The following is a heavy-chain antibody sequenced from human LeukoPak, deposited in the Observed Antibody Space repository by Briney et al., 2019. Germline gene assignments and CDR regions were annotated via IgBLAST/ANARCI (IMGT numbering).Heavy chain of an antibody. V-gene: IGHV1-69*04. CDR3: AREGEDIVVVPAAMDNWFDP. D-gene: IGHD2-2*01. CDR2: IIPILGIA. J-gene: IGHJ5*02. CDR1: GYTFTSYG. Sequence: SVKVSCKASGYTFTSYGISWVRQAPGQGLEWMGRIIPILGIANYAQKFQGRVTITADKSTSTAYMELSSLRSEDTAVYYCAREGEDIVVVPAAMDNWFDPWGQGTLVTVSS.